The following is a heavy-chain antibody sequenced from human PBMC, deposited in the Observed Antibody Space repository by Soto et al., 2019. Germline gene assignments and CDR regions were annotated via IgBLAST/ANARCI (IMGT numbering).Heavy chain of an antibody. J-gene: IGHJ6*02. CDR1: GDSISNSDYY. CDR2: IDYSGST. Sequence: PSETLSLTCTVSGDSISNSDYYWNWIRQSPGKGLEWIASIDYSGSTYYNPSLKSRVVISADTSKNLFSLKLRSVTAADTALYFCARDVPYYFGFDVWGQGTTGNVSS. V-gene: IGHV4-30-4*01. CDR3: ARDVPYYFGFDV.